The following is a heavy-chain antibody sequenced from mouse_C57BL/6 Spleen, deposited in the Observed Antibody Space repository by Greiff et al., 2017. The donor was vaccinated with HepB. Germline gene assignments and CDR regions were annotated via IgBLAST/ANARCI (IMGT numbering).Heavy chain of an antibody. CDR1: GFTFSDYG. J-gene: IGHJ2*01. V-gene: IGHV5-17*01. CDR2: ISSGCSTI. Sequence: EVKLVESGGGLVKPGGSLKLSCAASGFTFSDYGMHWVRQAPEKGLEWVAYISSGCSTIYYADTVKGRFTISRDKAKNNLFLQMTSLRSEDKAMYYCARPPTGTYYFDYWGQGTTLTVSS. CDR3: ARPPTGTYYFDY. D-gene: IGHD4-1*02.